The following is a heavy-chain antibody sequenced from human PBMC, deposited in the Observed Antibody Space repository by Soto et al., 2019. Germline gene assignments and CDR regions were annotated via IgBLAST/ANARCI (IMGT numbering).Heavy chain of an antibody. J-gene: IGHJ6*02. CDR1: GGSISSSSYY. CDR3: ARAPTYYYDSSGGNYYYGMDV. CDR2: IYYSGST. D-gene: IGHD3-22*01. Sequence: QLQLQESGPGLVKPSETLSLTCTVSGGSISSSSYYWGWIRQPPGKGLEWIGSIYYSGSTYYNPSLKSRVTISVDTSKNKFSLKLSSVTAADTAVYYCARAPTYYYDSSGGNYYYGMDVWGQGTTVTVSS. V-gene: IGHV4-39*01.